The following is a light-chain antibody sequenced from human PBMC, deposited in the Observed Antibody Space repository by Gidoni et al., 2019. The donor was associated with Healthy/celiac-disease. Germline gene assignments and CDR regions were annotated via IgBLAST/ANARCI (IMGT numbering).Light chain of an antibody. J-gene: IGKJ1*01. CDR1: QSVSSY. Sequence: EIVLTQSPATLSLSPGERATLSCRASQSVSSYLAWYEQKPGQAPRLRIYDASNRATGIPSRFSGSGSGTDFTLTISSLEPEDFAVYYCQQRSNWRWTFGQGTKVEIK. CDR3: QQRSNWRWT. CDR2: DAS. V-gene: IGKV3-11*01.